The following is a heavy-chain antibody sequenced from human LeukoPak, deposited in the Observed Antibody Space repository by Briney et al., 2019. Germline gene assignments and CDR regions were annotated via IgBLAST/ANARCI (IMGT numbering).Heavy chain of an antibody. J-gene: IGHJ4*02. CDR3: ARKSGHLDY. Sequence: GGSLRLSCAASGFTFSNYEMTWVRQAPGKGLEWVSYISVSASPMYYADSVKGRFTISRDNAKNSLYLQMNSLRAEDTAVYYGARKSGHLDYWCQGTLVTVSS. CDR1: GFTFSNYE. CDR2: ISVSASPM. V-gene: IGHV3-48*03.